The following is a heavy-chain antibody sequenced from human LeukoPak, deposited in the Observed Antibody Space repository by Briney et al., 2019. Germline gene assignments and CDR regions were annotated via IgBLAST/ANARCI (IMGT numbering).Heavy chain of an antibody. V-gene: IGHV3-30*18. CDR1: GFTFSSYG. J-gene: IGHJ4*02. CDR2: ISYDGSNK. Sequence: PGRSLRLSCAASGFTFSSYGMHWVRQAPGKGLEWVAVISYDGSNKYYADSVKGRFTISRDNSKNTLYLQMNSLRAEDTAVYYCAKDLSIAAAFHTGPYFDYWGQGTLVTVSS. D-gene: IGHD6-13*01. CDR3: AKDLSIAAAFHTGPYFDY.